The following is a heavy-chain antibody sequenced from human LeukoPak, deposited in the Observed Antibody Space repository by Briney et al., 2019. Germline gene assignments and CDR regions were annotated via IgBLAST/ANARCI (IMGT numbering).Heavy chain of an antibody. CDR2: IREDGSQK. CDR3: ASAGVGFSLDP. CDR1: GFTFSSSW. V-gene: IGHV3-7*01. J-gene: IGHJ5*02. Sequence: PGGSLRLSCAASGFTFSSSWMTWVRQVPGKGLEWVASIREDGSQKSSVDSVKGRFTISRDNAKTSLYLQMDSLRAEDTALYYCASAGVGFSLDPWGQGTLVTVSS. D-gene: IGHD2-8*01.